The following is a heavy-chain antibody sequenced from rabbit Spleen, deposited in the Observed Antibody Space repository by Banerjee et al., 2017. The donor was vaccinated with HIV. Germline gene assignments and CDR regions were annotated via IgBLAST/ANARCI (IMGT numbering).Heavy chain of an antibody. D-gene: IGHD1-1*01. CDR2: IDPVFGIT. J-gene: IGHJ4*01. V-gene: IGHV1S40*01. CDR1: GFSFSNNYY. Sequence: QSLEESGGGLVQPEGSLTLTCTASGFSFSNNYYMNWVRQAPGKGLDWIGYIDPVFGITYYASWVNGRFSISRENTQNTVSLQLNSLTAADTATYFCARDPNYASGHYIYSFWGPGTLVTVS. CDR3: ARDPNYASGHYIYSF.